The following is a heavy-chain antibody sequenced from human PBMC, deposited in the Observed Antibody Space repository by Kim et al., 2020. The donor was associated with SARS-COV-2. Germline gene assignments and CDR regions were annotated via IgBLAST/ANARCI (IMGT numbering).Heavy chain of an antibody. J-gene: IGHJ4*02. CDR2: IDDNGGTR. Sequence: GGSLRLSCAASGFNFRNYAMSWVRQAPGKGLEWVSTIDDNGGTRYYANSVKGRFTISRDNSKNTLYLQMNTLRAADTAVYYCAKDPGSVWHYYFDYWGQG. D-gene: IGHD6-19*01. CDR3: AKDPGSVWHYYFDY. V-gene: IGHV3-23*01. CDR1: GFNFRNYA.